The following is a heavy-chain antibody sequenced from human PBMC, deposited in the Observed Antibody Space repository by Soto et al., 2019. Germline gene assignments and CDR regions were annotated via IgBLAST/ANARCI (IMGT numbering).Heavy chain of an antibody. CDR3: ARGRGGIYYDSSGYYLDY. Sequence: PSETLPLTCTVSGGSISSYYWSWIRQPPGKGLEWIGYIYYSGSTNYNPSLKSRVTISVDTSKNQFSLKLSSVTAADTAVYYCARGRGGIYYDSSGYYLDYWGQGTLVTVSS. CDR1: GGSISSYY. J-gene: IGHJ4*02. D-gene: IGHD3-22*01. CDR2: IYYSGST. V-gene: IGHV4-59*01.